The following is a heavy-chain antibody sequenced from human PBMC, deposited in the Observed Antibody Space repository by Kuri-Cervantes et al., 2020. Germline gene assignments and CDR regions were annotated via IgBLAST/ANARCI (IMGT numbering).Heavy chain of an antibody. D-gene: IGHD5-24*01. CDR3: AKSIDMATISDYFDY. CDR1: GFTFSSYS. CDR2: ISSSSSYI. J-gene: IGHJ4*02. V-gene: IGHV3-21*04. Sequence: GGSLRLSCAASGFTFSSYSMNWVRQAPGKGLEWVSSISSSSSYIYYADSVKGRFTISRDNSRHSLYLQMNSLRTEDTALYYCAKSIDMATISDYFDYWGQGTLVTVSS.